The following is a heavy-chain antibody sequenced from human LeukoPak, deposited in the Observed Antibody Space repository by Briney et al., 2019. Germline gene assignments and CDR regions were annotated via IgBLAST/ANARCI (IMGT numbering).Heavy chain of an antibody. CDR3: ARDILPGYIGEGLDY. CDR2: IKQDGSKK. D-gene: IGHD3-9*01. CDR1: GFPFSSYW. Sequence: GGSLRLSCVASGFPFSSYWMTWVRQAPGKGLEWVANIKQDGSKKSYVDSVKGRFTITRDNAKNSLYLQMNSLRAEDTAVYYCARDILPGYIGEGLDYWGQGTLVTVSS. V-gene: IGHV3-7*01. J-gene: IGHJ4*02.